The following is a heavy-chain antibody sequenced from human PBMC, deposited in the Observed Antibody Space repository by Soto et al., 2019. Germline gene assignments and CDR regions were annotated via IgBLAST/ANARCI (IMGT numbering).Heavy chain of an antibody. CDR1: GGSISSGGYY. CDR3: ARDLRWSSGTAPKYYYYGMDV. CDR2: IYYSGST. V-gene: IGHV4-31*03. J-gene: IGHJ6*02. Sequence: KPSETLSLTCTVSGGSISSGGYYWSWIRQHPGKGLEWIGYIYYSGSTYYNPSLKSRVTISVDTSKNQFSLKLSSVTAADTAVYYCARDLRWSSGTAPKYYYYGMDVWGQGTTVTVSS. D-gene: IGHD3-10*01.